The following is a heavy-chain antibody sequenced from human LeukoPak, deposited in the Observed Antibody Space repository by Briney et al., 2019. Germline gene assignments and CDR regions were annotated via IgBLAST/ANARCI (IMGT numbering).Heavy chain of an antibody. CDR2: VHYSGTT. CDR1: DGFITNYY. J-gene: IGHJ3*02. Sequence: PSETLSLTCTVSDGFITNYYWSWVRQPPGKGLEFIGYVHYSGTTNYNPSLRSRVTISIDTSKKHFFLKLNSVTAADTAVYYCARESDLDYGDSRGDDAFDIWGQGTMVTVSS. D-gene: IGHD4-17*01. V-gene: IGHV4-59*01. CDR3: ARESDLDYGDSRGDDAFDI.